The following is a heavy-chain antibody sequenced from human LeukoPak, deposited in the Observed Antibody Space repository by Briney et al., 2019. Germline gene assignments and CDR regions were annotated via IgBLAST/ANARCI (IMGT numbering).Heavy chain of an antibody. J-gene: IGHJ4*02. D-gene: IGHD5-18*01. CDR2: ISSSSSYI. CDR1: GFTFSSYS. CDR3: ARRFLKDIAMVTALDY. V-gene: IGHV3-21*01. Sequence: PGGSLRLSCAASGFTFSSYSMNWVRQAPGKGLEWVSSISSSSSYIYYADSVKGRFTISRDNAKNSLYLQMNSLRAEDTAVYYCARRFLKDIAMVTALDYWGQGTLVTVSS.